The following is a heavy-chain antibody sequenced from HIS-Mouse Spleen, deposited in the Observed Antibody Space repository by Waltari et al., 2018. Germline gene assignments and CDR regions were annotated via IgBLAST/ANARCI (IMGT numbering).Heavy chain of an antibody. CDR2: INPNSRGT. CDR3: ARDLIGGVTIFGVVNDAFDI. J-gene: IGHJ3*02. Sequence: QVQLVQSGAEVKKPGASVKVSCKASGYTFTGYYMHWVRQAPGQGLEWMGWINPNSRGTNYAQKFQGRVTMTRDTSISTAYMELSRLRSDDTAVYYCARDLIGGVTIFGVVNDAFDIWGQGTMVTVSS. D-gene: IGHD3-3*01. V-gene: IGHV1-2*02. CDR1: GYTFTGYY.